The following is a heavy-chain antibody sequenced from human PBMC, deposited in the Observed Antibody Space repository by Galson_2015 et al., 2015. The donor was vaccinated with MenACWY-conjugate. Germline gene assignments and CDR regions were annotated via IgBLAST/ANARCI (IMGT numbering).Heavy chain of an antibody. CDR2: IYYSGTT. J-gene: IGHJ4*02. CDR3: ARRHCSSGSCFFDY. CDR1: GGSISSYY. D-gene: IGHD2-15*01. Sequence: ETLSLTCTVSGGSISSYYLSWIRQPPGKGLEWIGYIYYSGTTKYNPSLKSRVTISADTSKTQFSLRLNSVTAADTAVYYCARRHCSSGSCFFDYWGQGSLVTVST. V-gene: IGHV4-59*08.